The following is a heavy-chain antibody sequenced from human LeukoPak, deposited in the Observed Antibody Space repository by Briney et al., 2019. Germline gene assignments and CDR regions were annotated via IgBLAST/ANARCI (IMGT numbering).Heavy chain of an antibody. Sequence: ASVKVSCKASGYTFTGYYMHWVRQAPGQGLEWMGWINPNSGGTNYAQKFQGRVTMTRDTSISTAYMELSRLRSDDTAVYYCARARVDWSYDFWSGYPNNWFDPWGQGTLVTVSS. CDR3: ARARVDWSYDFWSGYPNNWFDP. V-gene: IGHV1-2*02. D-gene: IGHD3-3*01. J-gene: IGHJ5*02. CDR1: GYTFTGYY. CDR2: INPNSGGT.